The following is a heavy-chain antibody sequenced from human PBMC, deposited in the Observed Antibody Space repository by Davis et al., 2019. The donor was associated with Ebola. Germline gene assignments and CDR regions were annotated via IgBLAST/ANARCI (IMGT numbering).Heavy chain of an antibody. CDR2: INPSSGST. Sequence: ASVKVSCKASGYSFTRNYIYWVRQARGQGLEWMGRINPSSGSTSYVEKFEGRLTVTRDTSTGTVYMELSSLRSEDTAVYYCARDRVSGTTGMTDGGLYYYYAMDVWGKGTAVTVSS. CDR1: GYSFTRNY. V-gene: IGHV1-46*01. J-gene: IGHJ6*04. CDR3: ARDRVSGTTGMTDGGLYYYYAMDV. D-gene: IGHD1-1*01.